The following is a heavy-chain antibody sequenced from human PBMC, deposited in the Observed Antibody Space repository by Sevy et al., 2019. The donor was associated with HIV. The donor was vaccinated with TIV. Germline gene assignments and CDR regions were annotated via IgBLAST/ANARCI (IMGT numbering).Heavy chain of an antibody. CDR2: TIPIFGTA. V-gene: IGHV1-69*13. CDR1: GGTVSSYA. J-gene: IGHJ4*02. D-gene: IGHD5-18*01. Sequence: ASVKVSCKASGGTVSSYAISWVRQAPGQGLEWMGGTIPIFGTANYAQKFQGRVTITADESTSTAYMELSSLRSEDTAVYYRARDSGDTAMALDYWGQGTLVTVSS. CDR3: ARDSGDTAMALDY.